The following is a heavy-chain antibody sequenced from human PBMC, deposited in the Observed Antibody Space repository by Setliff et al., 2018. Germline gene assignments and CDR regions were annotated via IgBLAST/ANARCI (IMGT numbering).Heavy chain of an antibody. CDR3: ARLSSLDTAMVTVDY. CDR1: GFTFSSYW. CDR2: IKQDGSET. V-gene: IGHV3-7*01. Sequence: PGGSLRLSCAASGFTFSSYWMTWVRQAPGKGLEWVANIKQDGSETYYVDSVKGRFTISRDNAKNSLYLQMNSLRAEDTAVYNCARLSSLDTAMVTVDYWGQGTLVTVSS. J-gene: IGHJ4*02. D-gene: IGHD5-18*01.